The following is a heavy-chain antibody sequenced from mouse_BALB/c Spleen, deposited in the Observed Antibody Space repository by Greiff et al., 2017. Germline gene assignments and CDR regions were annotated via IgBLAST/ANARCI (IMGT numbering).Heavy chain of an antibody. CDR2: IWAGGST. V-gene: IGHV2-9*02. CDR1: GFSLTSYG. Sequence: VKLQESGPGLVAPSQSLSITCTVSGFSLTSYGVHWVRQPPGKGLEWLGVIWAGGSTNYNSALMSRLSISKDNSKSQVFLKMNSLQTDDTAMYYCARDRDGNYWFAYWGQGTLVTVSA. D-gene: IGHD2-1*01. J-gene: IGHJ3*01. CDR3: ARDRDGNYWFAY.